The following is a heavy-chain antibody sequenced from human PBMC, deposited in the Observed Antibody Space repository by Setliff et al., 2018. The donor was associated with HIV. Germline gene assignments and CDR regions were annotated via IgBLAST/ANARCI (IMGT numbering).Heavy chain of an antibody. D-gene: IGHD2-2*01. CDR2: VYYTGTT. J-gene: IGHJ1*01. CDR3: ARGESTTWDLAEYFQH. CDR1: GVSVSSGGYY. V-gene: IGHV4-31*03. Sequence: SETLSLTCTVSGVSVSSGGYYWSWIRQHPGKGLEWIGYVYYTGTTYFNPSLESRITISVDTSKNQFSLKLGFVAAADTAVYYCARGESTTWDLAEYFQHWGHGTLVTVSS.